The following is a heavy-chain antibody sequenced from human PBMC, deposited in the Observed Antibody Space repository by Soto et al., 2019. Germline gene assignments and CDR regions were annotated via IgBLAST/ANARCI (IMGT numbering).Heavy chain of an antibody. Sequence: SETLSLTCTVSGASISRYYWSWIRQSPGKGLEWIGYIYYRGSTNYNPSLKSRVTISVATSKNQFSLKLSSVTAADTAVYYCARVIGGYDYYYYYGMDVWGQGTTVT. J-gene: IGHJ6*02. CDR2: IYYRGST. CDR1: GASISRYY. D-gene: IGHD5-12*01. CDR3: ARVIGGYDYYYYYGMDV. V-gene: IGHV4-59*01.